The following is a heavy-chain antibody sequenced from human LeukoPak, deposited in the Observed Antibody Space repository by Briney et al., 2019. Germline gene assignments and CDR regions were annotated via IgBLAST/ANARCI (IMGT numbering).Heavy chain of an antibody. CDR1: GYTFTSYG. J-gene: IGHJ5*02. CDR2: ISAYNGNT. Sequence: ASVKVSCKASGYTFTSYGISWVRQAPGQGLEWMGWISAYNGNTIYAQKLQGRVTMTTDTSTSTAYMELRSLRSDDTAVYYCARNFRVLNWFDPWGQGTLVTVSS. V-gene: IGHV1-18*01. CDR3: ARNFRVLNWFDP. D-gene: IGHD3-3*01.